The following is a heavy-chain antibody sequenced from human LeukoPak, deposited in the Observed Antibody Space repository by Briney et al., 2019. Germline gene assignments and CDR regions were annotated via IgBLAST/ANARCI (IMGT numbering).Heavy chain of an antibody. CDR2: LYYSVNT. CDR3: ARCNSGYDYFDS. Sequence: SETLSLTGTVSGGSVSSSTYYWAWIRQPPGTGLEWIGPLYYSVNTYYNPSLKSRVTISVDTSKNQFSLKLNSVTSADTSVYYCARCNSGYDYFDSWGQGTLVTVSS. D-gene: IGHD5-12*01. V-gene: IGHV4-39*01. J-gene: IGHJ4*02. CDR1: GGSVSSSTYY.